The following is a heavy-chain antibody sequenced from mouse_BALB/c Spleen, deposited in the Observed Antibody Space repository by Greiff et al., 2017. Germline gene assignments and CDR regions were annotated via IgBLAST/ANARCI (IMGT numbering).Heavy chain of an antibody. Sequence: VQLQQSGAELVRSGASVKLSCTASGFNIKDYYMHWVKQRPEQGLEWIGWIDPENGDTEYASKFQGKATMTADTSSNTAYLQLSSLTSEDTAVYYCNALAYYRLMDYWGQGTSVTVSS. J-gene: IGHJ4*01. CDR1: GFNIKDYY. V-gene: IGHV14-4*02. D-gene: IGHD2-14*01. CDR3: NALAYYRLMDY. CDR2: IDPENGDT.